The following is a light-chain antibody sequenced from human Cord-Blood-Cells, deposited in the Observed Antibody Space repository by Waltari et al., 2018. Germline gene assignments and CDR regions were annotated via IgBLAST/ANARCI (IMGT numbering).Light chain of an antibody. CDR3: QQCYSTPVT. CDR2: AAS. J-gene: IGKJ5*01. Sequence: DIHMTESPSPLSASVRDRVTLTGGARQSIISYLNWYQQKPGKAPKLLIYAASSLQSGVPYRFSGSGSGTDFTLTISSLQAEDLAAYYCQQCYSTPVTFGQGTRLEIK. V-gene: IGKV1-39*01. CDR1: QSIISY.